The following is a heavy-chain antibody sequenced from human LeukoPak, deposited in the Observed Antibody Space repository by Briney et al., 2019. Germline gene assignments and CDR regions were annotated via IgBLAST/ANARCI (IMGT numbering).Heavy chain of an antibody. D-gene: IGHD2-2*01. CDR1: GFTLSSYW. Sequence: GGSLRLSCAASGFTLSSYWMSWVRPAPGKGLEWVANIKQDGSAKDYVDSVKGRFTISRENAKNSLYLQMNSLRVDDTAIYYCARVYQSTSGRAIDYWGQGTLVTVSS. V-gene: IGHV3-7*01. CDR2: IKQDGSAK. J-gene: IGHJ4*02. CDR3: ARVYQSTSGRAIDY.